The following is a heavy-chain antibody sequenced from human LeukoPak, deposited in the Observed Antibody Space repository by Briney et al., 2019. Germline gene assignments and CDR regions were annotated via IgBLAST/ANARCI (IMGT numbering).Heavy chain of an antibody. CDR1: GYTFTSYD. D-gene: IGHD2-15*01. Sequence: ASVKVSCKASGYTFTSYDINWVRQATGQGLEWMGWMNPNSGNTGYAQKFQGRVTMTRNTSISTAYMELSSLRSEDTAVYYCARGDCSGGSCYYYYYMDVWGKGTTVTVSS. J-gene: IGHJ6*03. V-gene: IGHV1-8*01. CDR3: ARGDCSGGSCYYYYYMDV. CDR2: MNPNSGNT.